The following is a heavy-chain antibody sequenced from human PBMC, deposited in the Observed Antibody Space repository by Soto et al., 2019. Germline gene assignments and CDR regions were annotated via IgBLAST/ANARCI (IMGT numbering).Heavy chain of an antibody. J-gene: IGHJ6*02. D-gene: IGHD2-2*01. V-gene: IGHV1-69*06. Sequence: QVQLVQSGAEVKKPGSSVKVSCKASGGTFSSYAISWVRQAPGQGLEWMGGIIPMFGTANYAQKFQGRVTITADKSTTTAYMEVSSVRSEDTAVYYCACALIVVVPGALDYSYDMDVWSQGTTVTVSS. CDR2: IIPMFGTA. CDR1: GGTFSSYA. CDR3: ACALIVVVPGALDYSYDMDV.